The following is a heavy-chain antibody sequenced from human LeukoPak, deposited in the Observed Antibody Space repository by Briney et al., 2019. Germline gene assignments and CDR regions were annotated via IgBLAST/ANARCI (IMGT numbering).Heavy chain of an antibody. Sequence: GGSLRLSCAASGFTFSSYSMNWVRQAPGKGLEWVSLISSSSSYIYYADSVKGRFTISRDNAKNSLYLQMNSLRAEDTAVYYCARGYYYDSSGYWAPFDFWGQGTLVTVSS. V-gene: IGHV3-21*01. CDR2: ISSSSSYI. D-gene: IGHD3-22*01. CDR3: ARGYYYDSSGYWAPFDF. CDR1: GFTFSSYS. J-gene: IGHJ4*02.